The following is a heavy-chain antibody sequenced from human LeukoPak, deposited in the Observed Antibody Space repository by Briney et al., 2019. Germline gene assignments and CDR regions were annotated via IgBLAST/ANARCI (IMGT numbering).Heavy chain of an antibody. CDR2: IFYSGST. CDR1: GGSISSSSYY. CDR3: ARFVAVAGPVDY. V-gene: IGHV4-39*07. D-gene: IGHD6-19*01. Sequence: SETLSLTCTVSGGSISSSSYYWGWIRQPPGKGLEWIGNIFYSGSTYYSPSLKSRVTISLDTSRNQFSLKLSSVTAADTAVYYCARFVAVAGPVDYWGQGTLVTVSS. J-gene: IGHJ4*02.